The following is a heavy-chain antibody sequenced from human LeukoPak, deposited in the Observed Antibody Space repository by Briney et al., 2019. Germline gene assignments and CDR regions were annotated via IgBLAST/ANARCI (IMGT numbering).Heavy chain of an antibody. CDR1: GGSFSGYY. J-gene: IGHJ6*03. Sequence: PSETLSLTCAVYGGSFSGYYWSWIRQPPGKGLEWIGEINHSGSTNYNPSLKSRVTISVDTSKNQFSLKLSSVTAADTAVYYCATQTTSPLYYYGSGSYYKEDYYYYYMDVWGKGTTVTISS. D-gene: IGHD3-10*01. CDR2: INHSGST. V-gene: IGHV4-34*01. CDR3: ATQTTSPLYYYGSGSYYKEDYYYYYMDV.